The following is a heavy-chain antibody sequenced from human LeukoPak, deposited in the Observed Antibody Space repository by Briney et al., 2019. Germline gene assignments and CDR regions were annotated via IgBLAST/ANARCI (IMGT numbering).Heavy chain of an antibody. CDR1: GGSVSSGSLY. D-gene: IGHD5-18*01. V-gene: IGHV4-61*01. Sequence: SETLSLTCAVSGGSVSSGSLYWSWIRQPPGRGLEWIVRIYYIGSTNYNPSLKSRVTISVDTSKNQFSLKLSSVTAADTAVYYCAREYSYAYFDYWGQGTLVTVSS. CDR2: IYYIGST. CDR3: AREYSYAYFDY. J-gene: IGHJ4*02.